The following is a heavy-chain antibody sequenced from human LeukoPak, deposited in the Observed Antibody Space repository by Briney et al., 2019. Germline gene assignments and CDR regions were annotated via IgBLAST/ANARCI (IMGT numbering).Heavy chain of an antibody. V-gene: IGHV3-7*01. CDR2: IKQDGSEK. CDR1: GFGFSHAW. D-gene: IGHD1-7*01. J-gene: IGHJ5*02. Sequence: GGSLRLSCAASGFGFSHAWMSWARQAPGKGLEWVANIKQDGSEKYYVDSVKGRFTISRDNAKNSLYLQMNSLRAEDTAVYYCARDWNYGFDPWGQGTLVTVSS. CDR3: ARDWNYGFDP.